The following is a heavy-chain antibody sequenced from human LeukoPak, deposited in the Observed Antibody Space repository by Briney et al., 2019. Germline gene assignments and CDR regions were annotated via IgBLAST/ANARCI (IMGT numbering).Heavy chain of an antibody. CDR1: GGSISSSSYY. CDR3: AREIRSLDDFWSGYYTGSLLYYYYYYMDV. D-gene: IGHD3-3*01. J-gene: IGHJ6*03. V-gene: IGHV4-39*07. Sequence: SETLSLTCTVSGGSISSSSYYWGWIRQPPGKGLEWIGSIYYSGSTYYNPSLKSRVTISVDTSKNQFSLKLSSVTAADTAVYYCAREIRSLDDFWSGYYTGSLLYYYYYYMDVWGKGTTVTVSS. CDR2: IYYSGST.